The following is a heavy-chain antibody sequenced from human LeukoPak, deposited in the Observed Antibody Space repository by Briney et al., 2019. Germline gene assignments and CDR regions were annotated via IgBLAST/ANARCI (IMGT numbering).Heavy chain of an antibody. CDR2: IYTSGST. V-gene: IGHV4-4*07. CDR3: ARGPPYNWNHGTIRDAFDI. D-gene: IGHD1-14*01. Sequence: SETLSLTCTVSGGSISSYYWSWIRQPAGKGLEWIGRIYTSGSTNYNPSLKSRVTISVDTSKNQFSLKLSSVTAADTAVYYCARGPPYNWNHGTIRDAFDIWGQGTMVTVSS. CDR1: GGSISSYY. J-gene: IGHJ3*02.